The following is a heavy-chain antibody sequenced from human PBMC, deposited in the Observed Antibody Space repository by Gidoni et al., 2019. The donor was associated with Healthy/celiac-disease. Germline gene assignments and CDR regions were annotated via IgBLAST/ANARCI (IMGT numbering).Heavy chain of an antibody. D-gene: IGHD5-12*01. CDR1: GFTFSIYG. J-gene: IGHJ4*02. V-gene: IGHV3-33*01. CDR2: IWYDGSNT. Sequence: QVQPVESGGGVVQPGRSLRLSWPASGFTFSIYGMNWVRPAPGKGLEWVAVIWYDGSNTYYADSVKGRFTISRDNSKNTLYLQMNSLRAEDTAVYYCARDLSRWLQLPGYWGQGTLVTVSS. CDR3: ARDLSRWLQLPGY.